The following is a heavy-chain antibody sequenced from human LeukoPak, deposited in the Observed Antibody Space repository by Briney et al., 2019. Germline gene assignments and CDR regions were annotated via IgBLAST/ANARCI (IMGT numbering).Heavy chain of an antibody. CDR3: AKVVSTTLSYWYGMDV. V-gene: IGHV3-30*07. Sequence: GGSLRLSCAASGFTFSSFAMHWVRQAPGKGLEWVAVISSDASNKYYADSVKGRFTISRDNSKNTVFLQTNGLRAEDTAVYYCAKVVSTTLSYWYGMDVWGQGTTVTVSS. D-gene: IGHD1-14*01. CDR1: GFTFSSFA. J-gene: IGHJ6*02. CDR2: ISSDASNK.